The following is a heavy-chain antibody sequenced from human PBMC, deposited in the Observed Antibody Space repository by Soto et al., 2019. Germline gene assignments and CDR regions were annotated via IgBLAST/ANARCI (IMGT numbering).Heavy chain of an antibody. CDR3: ARELSPTVTTHKYYYYGMDV. CDR1: GGTFSSYA. D-gene: IGHD4-17*01. V-gene: IGHV1-69*06. J-gene: IGHJ6*02. Sequence: GASVKVSCKASGGTFSSYAISWVRQAPGQGLEWMGGIIPIFGTANYAQKFQGRVTITADKSTSTAYMELSSLRSEDTAVYYCARELSPTVTTHKYYYYGMDVWGQGTTVTVSS. CDR2: IIPIFGTA.